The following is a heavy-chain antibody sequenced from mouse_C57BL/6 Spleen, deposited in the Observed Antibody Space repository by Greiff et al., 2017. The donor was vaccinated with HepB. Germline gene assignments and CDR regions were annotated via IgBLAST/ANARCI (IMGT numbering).Heavy chain of an antibody. CDR1: GFTFSDYG. Sequence: EVMLVESGGGLVKPGGSLKLSCAASGFTFSDYGMHWVRQAPEKGLEWVAYISSGSSTIYYADTVKGRFTISRDNAKNTLFLQMTSLRSEDTAMYYCARSDYGDYYAMDYWGQGTSVTVSS. CDR3: ARSDYGDYYAMDY. CDR2: ISSGSSTI. V-gene: IGHV5-17*01. J-gene: IGHJ4*01. D-gene: IGHD1-1*02.